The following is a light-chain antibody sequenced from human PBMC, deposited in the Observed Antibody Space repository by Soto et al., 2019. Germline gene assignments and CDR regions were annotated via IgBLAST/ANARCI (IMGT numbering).Light chain of an antibody. Sequence: QSALTQPASVSGSPGQSITISCNRSSSDVGGHQYVSWYQQYPGKAPKLIVYDVSNRPSGVSNRFSGSKSGNTASLTISGLQAVDEAGYYCSSHSSSSPYVFGTGTKLTVL. J-gene: IGLJ1*01. CDR3: SSHSSSSPYV. V-gene: IGLV2-14*01. CDR1: SSDVGGHQY. CDR2: DVS.